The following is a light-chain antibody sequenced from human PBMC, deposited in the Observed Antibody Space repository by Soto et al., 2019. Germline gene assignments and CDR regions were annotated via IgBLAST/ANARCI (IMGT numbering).Light chain of an antibody. CDR2: GAS. V-gene: IGKV3-20*01. J-gene: IGKJ5*01. Sequence: EIVLTHSPGTLSLSPGERATLSCRASQSVSNNYLAWYQQKPGQAPRLLIYGASNRATGIPDRFSGSGSGTDFTLTISRLEPEDFAVYYCQQYGSPITFGQGTRLEIK. CDR1: QSVSNNY. CDR3: QQYGSPIT.